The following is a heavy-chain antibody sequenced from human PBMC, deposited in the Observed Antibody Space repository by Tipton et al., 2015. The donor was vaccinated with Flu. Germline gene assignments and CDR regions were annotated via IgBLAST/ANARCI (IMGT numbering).Heavy chain of an antibody. V-gene: IGHV4-59*11. Sequence: TLSLTCSVSGGSIRSHYWSWIRQPPGKGLEWIGYTSHSGTTSYNPFLKSRLTLSLDTSKNQFSLGLSSATAADTALYFCARQFCSSVTCYGDDAFDVWGQGTKVIVSS. CDR3: ARQFCSSVTCYGDDAFDV. J-gene: IGHJ3*01. D-gene: IGHD2-2*01. CDR1: GGSIRSHY. CDR2: TSHSGTT.